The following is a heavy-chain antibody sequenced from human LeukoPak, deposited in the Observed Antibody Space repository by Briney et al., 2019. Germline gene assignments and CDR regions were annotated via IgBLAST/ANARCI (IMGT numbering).Heavy chain of an antibody. Sequence: PGGSLRLSCAASGFTFSSYAMSRVRQAPGKGLGWVSAISGSGGSTYYADSVKGRFTITRDNSKNTLYLQMNSQRAEDTAVYYCAKGPWYYYDSSDPSLGYYMDVWGKGTTVTVSS. CDR3: AKGPWYYYDSSDPSLGYYMDV. J-gene: IGHJ6*03. CDR1: GFTFSSYA. D-gene: IGHD3-22*01. V-gene: IGHV3-23*01. CDR2: ISGSGGST.